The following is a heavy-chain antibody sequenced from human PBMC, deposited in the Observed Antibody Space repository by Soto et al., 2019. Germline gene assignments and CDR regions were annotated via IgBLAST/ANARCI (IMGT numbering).Heavy chain of an antibody. CDR1: GFTFDDYA. D-gene: IGHD5-12*01. CDR2: ISWNSGSI. Sequence: EVQLVESGGGLVQPGRSLRLSCAASGFTFDDYAMHWVRQAPGKGLEWVSGISWNSGSIGYADSVKGRFTISRDNAKNSLYLQMNTLRAEDTALYYCAKAVTHSGNDFDIWGQGTMVTVSS. V-gene: IGHV3-9*01. CDR3: AKAVTHSGNDFDI. J-gene: IGHJ3*02.